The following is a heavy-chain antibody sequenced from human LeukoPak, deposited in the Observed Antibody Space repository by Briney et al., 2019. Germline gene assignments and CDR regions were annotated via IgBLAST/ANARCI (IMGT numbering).Heavy chain of an antibody. D-gene: IGHD2-21*02. V-gene: IGHV3-30*18. J-gene: IGHJ4*02. CDR2: ISYDGSNK. Sequence: GGSLTLSCAASGFTFSSYGMHWVRKAPGQGLERVAVISYDGSNKYYADSVKGRFTISRDNSKNTLYLQMNSLRAEDTAVYYFAKLVVVTAILGDYWGQGTL. CDR3: AKLVVVTAILGDY. CDR1: GFTFSSYG.